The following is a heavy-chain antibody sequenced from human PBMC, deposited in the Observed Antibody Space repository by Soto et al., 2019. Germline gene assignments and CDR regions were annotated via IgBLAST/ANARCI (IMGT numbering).Heavy chain of an antibody. CDR3: ARVGFGELLAHGMDV. CDR2: IYYSGST. CDR1: GGSISSGDYY. D-gene: IGHD3-10*01. V-gene: IGHV4-30-4*01. J-gene: IGHJ6*02. Sequence: QVQLQESGPGLVKPSQTLSLTCTVSGGSISSGDYYWSWIRQPPGKGLEWIGYIYYSGSTYYNPSLKSRVTRAVEPSKTQFSLKLSSVTAADTAVYYCARVGFGELLAHGMDVWGQGTTVTVSS.